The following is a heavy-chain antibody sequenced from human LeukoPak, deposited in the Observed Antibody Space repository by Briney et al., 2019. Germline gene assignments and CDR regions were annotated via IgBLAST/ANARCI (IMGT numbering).Heavy chain of an antibody. Sequence: SETLSLTCAVYGGSFSGYYWSWIRQPPGKGLEWIGEINHSGSTNYNPSLKSRVTISVDTSKNQFSLKLSSVTAADTAAYYCARAQWLVLYFQHWGQGTLVTVSS. CDR3: ARAQWLVLYFQH. CDR2: INHSGST. J-gene: IGHJ1*01. D-gene: IGHD6-19*01. CDR1: GGSFSGYY. V-gene: IGHV4-34*01.